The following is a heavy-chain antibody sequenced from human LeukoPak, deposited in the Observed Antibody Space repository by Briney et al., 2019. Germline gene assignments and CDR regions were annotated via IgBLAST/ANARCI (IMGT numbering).Heavy chain of an antibody. Sequence: GGSLRLSCAASGFTFSSYGMHWVRQAPGKGLEWVAFIRYDGSNKYYADSVKGRFTISRDNSKNRLYLQMNSLRAEDTAVYYCAKADDYVWGSYIDYWGQGTLVTVS. CDR1: GFTFSSYG. CDR2: IRYDGSNK. V-gene: IGHV3-30*02. D-gene: IGHD3-16*01. J-gene: IGHJ4*02. CDR3: AKADDYVWGSYIDY.